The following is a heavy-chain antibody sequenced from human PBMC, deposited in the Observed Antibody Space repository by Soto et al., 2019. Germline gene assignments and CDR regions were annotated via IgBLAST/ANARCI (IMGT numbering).Heavy chain of an antibody. CDR1: GASVTSGSYF. Sequence: SETLSLTCSVSGASVTSGSYFWTWIRQLPGKGLQWIGYIYSSGATHYNPSLQSRPSMSLDTSGNHFSLRLTSVTVADTAVYYCAVHRATPGAALSNWFGPWGQGSLVTSPQ. CDR2: IYSSGAT. D-gene: IGHD1-26*01. V-gene: IGHV4-31*02. J-gene: IGHJ5*02. CDR3: AVHRATPGAALSNWFGP.